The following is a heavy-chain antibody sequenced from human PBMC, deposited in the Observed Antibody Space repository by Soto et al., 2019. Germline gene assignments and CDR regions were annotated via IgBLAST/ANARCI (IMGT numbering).Heavy chain of an antibody. CDR2: IYYSGST. D-gene: IGHD6-13*01. J-gene: IGHJ4*02. CDR3: ARSIAAAPPYYFDY. CDR1: GGSISSYD. Sequence: SETLSLTCTVSGGSISSYDWSWIRQPPGKGLEWIGYIYYSGSTNYNPSLKSRVTISVDTSKNQFSLKLSSVTAADTAVYYCARSIAAAPPYYFDYWGQGTLVTVSS. V-gene: IGHV4-59*08.